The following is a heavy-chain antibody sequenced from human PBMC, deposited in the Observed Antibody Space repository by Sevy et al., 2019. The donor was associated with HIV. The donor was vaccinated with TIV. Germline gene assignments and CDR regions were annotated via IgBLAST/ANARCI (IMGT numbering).Heavy chain of an antibody. CDR2: IKQDGSEK. V-gene: IGHV3-7*01. D-gene: IGHD5-12*01. Sequence: GGSLRLSCAASGFTFSRYWMSWVRQAPGKGLEWVANIKQDGSEKYYVDSVKGRFTISRDNAKKSLFVQLNSLRAEDTAVYYCVRNRDDSSGFGMGVWGQGTTVTVSS. CDR1: GFTFSRYW. J-gene: IGHJ6*02. CDR3: VRNRDDSSGFGMGV.